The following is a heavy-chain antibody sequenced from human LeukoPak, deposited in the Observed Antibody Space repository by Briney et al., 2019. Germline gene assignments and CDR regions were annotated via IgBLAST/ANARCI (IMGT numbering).Heavy chain of an antibody. J-gene: IGHJ4*02. V-gene: IGHV3-21*01. CDR2: ISSTSSYI. CDR1: GFTLSTYS. CDR3: ARVGYSSGWYFDY. D-gene: IGHD6-19*01. Sequence: PGGSLRLSCAASGFTLSTYSMNWVRQAPGKGLEWVSSISSTSSYIYYADSVKGRFTISRDNAQKSLYLQMNSLRAEDTAVNYCARVGYSSGWYFDYWGQGTLVTVSS.